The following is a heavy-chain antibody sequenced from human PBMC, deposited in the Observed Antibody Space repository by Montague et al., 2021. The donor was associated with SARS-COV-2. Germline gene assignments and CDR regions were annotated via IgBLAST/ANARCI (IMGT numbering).Heavy chain of an antibody. CDR2: ISSSGSTI. J-gene: IGHJ4*02. V-gene: IGHV3-48*03. CDR1: GFTFSSYE. D-gene: IGHD6-19*01. CDR3: ARDGALYSSGWWGGDFDY. Sequence: SLRLSCAASGFTFSSYEMNWVRQAPGKGLEWVSYISSSGSTIYYADSVKGRFTISRDNAKNSLYLQMNSLRAEDTAVYYCARDGALYSSGWWGGDFDYWGQGTRVPGSA.